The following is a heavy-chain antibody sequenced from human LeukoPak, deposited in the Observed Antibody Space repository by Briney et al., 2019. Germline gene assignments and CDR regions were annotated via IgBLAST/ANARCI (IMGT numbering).Heavy chain of an antibody. CDR2: IYNGVNT. J-gene: IGHJ5*02. V-gene: IGHV4-61*01. Sequence: SETLSLTCTVSGASVSSASYWTWLRQPPGKGVEWIAHIYNGVNTNYNPSLKSRVTISVDTSKNQFSLRLNSVTAADTAVYYCARSRAFNSGAFDPWGQGSLVTVSS. CDR3: ARSRAFNSGAFDP. CDR1: GASVSSASY. D-gene: IGHD1-26*01.